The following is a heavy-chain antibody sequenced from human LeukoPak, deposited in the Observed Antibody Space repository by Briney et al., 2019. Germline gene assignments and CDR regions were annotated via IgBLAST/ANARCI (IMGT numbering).Heavy chain of an antibody. J-gene: IGHJ6*03. D-gene: IGHD3-16*01. V-gene: IGHV1-2*02. CDR3: ARGDAVWGTMGYYYYYMDV. Sequence: ASVKVSCKASGYTFTGYYMHWVRQAPGQGLEWMGWINPNSGGTNYAQKFQGRVTMTRDTSTSTVYMELSSLRSEDTAVYYCARGDAVWGTMGYYYYYMDVWGKGTTVTISS. CDR1: GYTFTGYY. CDR2: INPNSGGT.